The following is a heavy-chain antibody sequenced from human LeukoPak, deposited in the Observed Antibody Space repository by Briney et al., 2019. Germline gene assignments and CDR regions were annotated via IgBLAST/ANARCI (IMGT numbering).Heavy chain of an antibody. J-gene: IGHJ6*02. CDR2: IYSGGST. Sequence: GGSLRLSCAASGFTVSSNYMSWVRQAPGKGLEWVSVIYSGGSTYYADSVKGRFTISRDNSKNTLYLQMNSLRAEDTAVYYCAREVILTHYDILTGYYPSYYGMDVWGQGTTVTVSS. CDR1: GFTVSSNY. D-gene: IGHD3-9*01. V-gene: IGHV3-66*01. CDR3: AREVILTHYDILTGYYPSYYGMDV.